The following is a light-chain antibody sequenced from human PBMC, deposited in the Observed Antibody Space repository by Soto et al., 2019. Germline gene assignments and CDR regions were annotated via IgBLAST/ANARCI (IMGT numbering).Light chain of an antibody. CDR3: QQYNYWPPWT. V-gene: IGKV3-15*01. CDR2: DAS. CDR1: QSVSSN. Sequence: EIVMTQSPATLSVSPGERATLSCRASQSVSSNLAWYQQKPGQAPRLLIYDASTRATGIPARFSGSGSGTEFTLTISSLQSEDFAVYYCQQYNYWPPWTFGQGTKVESK. J-gene: IGKJ1*01.